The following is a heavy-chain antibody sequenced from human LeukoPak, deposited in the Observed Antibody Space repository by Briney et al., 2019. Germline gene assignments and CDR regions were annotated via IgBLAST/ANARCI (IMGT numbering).Heavy chain of an antibody. CDR1: GFTFSNYW. Sequence: GGSLRLSCVASGFTFSNYWVHWVRQAPGKGLVWVSRINRDGSTTNYADSVKGRFTVSRDNAKNTLNLQMNSLRAEDTAVYYCARDKKSGESSEIDYWGQGTLVTVSS. J-gene: IGHJ4*02. V-gene: IGHV3-74*01. CDR2: INRDGSTT. D-gene: IGHD3-10*01. CDR3: ARDKKSGESSEIDY.